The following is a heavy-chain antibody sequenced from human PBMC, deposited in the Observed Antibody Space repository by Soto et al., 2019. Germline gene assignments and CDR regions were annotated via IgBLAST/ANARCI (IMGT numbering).Heavy chain of an antibody. CDR3: VRGEVPSTMVMFFDY. CDR1: GFSLTTLGMS. D-gene: IGHD3-10*01. Sequence: SGPTLVNPTQTLTLTCSFSGFSLTTLGMSVSWVRQPPGKALEWLALINWEDDKYYRPSLETRLTISKDTSTNRVLLTMTKLDPADTATCYCVRGEVPSTMVMFFDYWGQGALVTVSS. J-gene: IGHJ4*02. CDR2: INWEDDK. V-gene: IGHV2-70*20.